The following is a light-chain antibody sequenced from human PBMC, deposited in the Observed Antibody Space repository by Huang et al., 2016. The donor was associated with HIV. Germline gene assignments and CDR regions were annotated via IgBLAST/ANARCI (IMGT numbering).Light chain of an antibody. CDR3: QQYDVWPLT. CDR1: ESISKK. J-gene: IGKJ4*01. V-gene: IGKV3-15*01. Sequence: EILMTQSPATLAVSPGERATLSCRASESISKKLAWCQQKPGQAPRLLIYAASTSATGIPARFSGSNSGTEFTLTISSLQPEDFAVYYCQQYDVWPLTFGGGTKVEIK. CDR2: AAS.